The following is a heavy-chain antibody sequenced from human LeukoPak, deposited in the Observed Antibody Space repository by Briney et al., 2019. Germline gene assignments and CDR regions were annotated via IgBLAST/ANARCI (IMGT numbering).Heavy chain of an antibody. CDR2: INHSGST. V-gene: IGHV4-34*01. D-gene: IGHD3-22*01. CDR1: GGSFSGYY. CDR3: ARGDTYYYDSSGYRDY. Sequence: SETLSLTCAVYGGSFSGYYWSWIRQPPGKGLEWIGEINHSGSTNYNPSLKSRVTISVDTSKNQFSLKLSSVTAADTAVYYCARGDTYYYDSSGYRDYWGQGTLVTVSS. J-gene: IGHJ4*02.